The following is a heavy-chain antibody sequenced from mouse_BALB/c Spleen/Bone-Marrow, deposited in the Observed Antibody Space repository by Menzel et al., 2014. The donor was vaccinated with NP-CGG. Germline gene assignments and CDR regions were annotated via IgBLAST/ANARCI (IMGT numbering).Heavy chain of an antibody. CDR2: ISSGGSYT. CDR3: ARPLTGAYFDY. V-gene: IGHV5-9*02. J-gene: IGHJ2*01. Sequence: DVKLVESGGGLVKPGGSLKLSCAASGFAFSSYDMSWVRQTREKRLEWVATISSGGSYTYYPDSVKGRFTISRDNARNTLYLQMSSLRSEDTALYYCARPLTGAYFDYWGQGTTLTVSS. D-gene: IGHD4-1*01. CDR1: GFAFSSYD.